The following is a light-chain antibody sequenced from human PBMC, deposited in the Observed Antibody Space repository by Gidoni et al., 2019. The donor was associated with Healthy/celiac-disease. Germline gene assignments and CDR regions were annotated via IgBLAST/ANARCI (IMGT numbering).Light chain of an antibody. J-gene: IGKJ1*01. Sequence: DIVMTQSPDSLAVSLGERATINCKSSQSVLYSSNNKNYLSCYQQKPGQPPRLLIYWASTLESGVPDRFSGSGSGTDFTLTISSLQAEDVAVYYGQQYYSTPPWTFXQXTKVEIK. CDR3: QQYYSTPPWT. V-gene: IGKV4-1*01. CDR1: QSVLYSSNNKNY. CDR2: WAS.